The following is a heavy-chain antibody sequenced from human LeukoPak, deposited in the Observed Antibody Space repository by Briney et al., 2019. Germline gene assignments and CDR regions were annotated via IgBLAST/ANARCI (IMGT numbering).Heavy chain of an antibody. D-gene: IGHD3-10*01. J-gene: IGHJ4*02. V-gene: IGHV1-3*03. CDR1: GYTFTSYA. CDR3: AREGSMVRGVGIFGFDY. CDR2: INAGNGNT. Sequence: ASVKVSCKASGYTFTSYAMHWVRQAPGQRLEWMGWINAGNGNTKYSQEFQGRVTITRDTSASTAYMELSSLKSEDMAVYYCAREGSMVRGVGIFGFDYWGQGTLVTVSS.